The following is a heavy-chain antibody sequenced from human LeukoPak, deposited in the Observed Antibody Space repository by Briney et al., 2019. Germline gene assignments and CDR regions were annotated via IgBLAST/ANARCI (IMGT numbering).Heavy chain of an antibody. CDR1: GFTVSSNY. D-gene: IGHD3-22*01. CDR2: IYSGGSA. J-gene: IGHJ4*02. CDR3: ARASIGYYQVWGSDY. Sequence: GGSLRLSCAASGFTVSSNYMSWVRQAPGKGLEWVSVIYSGGSAYYADSVKGRFTISRDNSKNTLYLQMNSLRAEDTAVYYCARASIGYYQVWGSDYWGQGTLVTVSS. V-gene: IGHV3-53*01.